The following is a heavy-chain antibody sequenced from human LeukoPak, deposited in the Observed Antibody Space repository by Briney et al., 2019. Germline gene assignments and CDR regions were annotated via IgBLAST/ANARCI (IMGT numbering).Heavy chain of an antibody. D-gene: IGHD2-2*02. CDR3: ARDPDVVLVPAAIGDDY. V-gene: IGHV3-21*01. CDR1: GFIFSSYT. CDR2: VSGSSTYI. J-gene: IGHJ4*02. Sequence: PGGSLRLSCAASGFIFSSYTMTWVRQAPGKGLEWVSSVSGSSTYIYYADSVKGRFTISRDNAKNSLYLQMNSLRVEDTAVYYCARDPDVVLVPAAIGDDYWGQGTLVTVSS.